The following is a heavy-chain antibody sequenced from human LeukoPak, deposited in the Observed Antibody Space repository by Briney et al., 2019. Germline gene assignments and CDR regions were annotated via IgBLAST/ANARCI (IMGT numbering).Heavy chain of an antibody. CDR2: ISAGSGNT. J-gene: IGHJ4*02. CDR1: GFTFSTYA. CDR3: VKGDFDY. V-gene: IGHV3-23*01. Sequence: GGSLRLSCAASGFTFSTYAMSWVRQAPGKGLEWVSTISAGSGNTYYADSVKGRFTISRDNSKNTLYLQMSSLRAEDTAVYYCVKGDFDYWGQGTLVTVSS.